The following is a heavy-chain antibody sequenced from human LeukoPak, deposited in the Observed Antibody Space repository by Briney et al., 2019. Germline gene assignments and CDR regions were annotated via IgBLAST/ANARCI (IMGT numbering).Heavy chain of an antibody. Sequence: GASVKVSCKASGGTFSSYAISWVRQAPGQGLGWMGGIIPIFGTANYAQKFQGRVTITADESTSTAYMELSSLRSEDTAVYYCARDNSYCSGGSCYSILKWFDPWGQGTLVTVSS. CDR2: IIPIFGTA. J-gene: IGHJ5*02. CDR3: ARDNSYCSGGSCYSILKWFDP. D-gene: IGHD2-15*01. CDR1: GGTFSSYA. V-gene: IGHV1-69*13.